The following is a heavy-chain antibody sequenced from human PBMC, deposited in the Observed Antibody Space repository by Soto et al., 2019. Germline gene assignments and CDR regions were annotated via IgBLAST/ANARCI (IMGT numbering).Heavy chain of an antibody. D-gene: IGHD3-3*01. J-gene: IGHJ5*02. V-gene: IGHV3-30-3*01. CDR1: GFTFSSYA. CDR3: ARDELRSMEGWSWLDP. CDR2: ISYDGSNK. Sequence: QVQLVESGGGVVQPGRSLRLSCAASGFTFSSYAMHWVRQAPGKGLEWVAVISYDGSNKYYADSVKGRFTISRDNSKNTLYLQMNSLRAEDTAVYYCARDELRSMEGWSWLDPWGQGTLVTVSS.